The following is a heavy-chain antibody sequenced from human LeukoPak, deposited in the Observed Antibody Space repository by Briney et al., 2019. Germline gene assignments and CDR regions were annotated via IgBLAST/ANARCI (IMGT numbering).Heavy chain of an antibody. Sequence: SVKVSCKASGGTFSSYAISWVRQAPGQGLEWIGRIIPIFGTANYAQKFQGRVTITTDESRSTAYMELSSLRSEDTAVYYCAPTWGGGSRYFDLWGRGTLVTVSS. J-gene: IGHJ2*01. D-gene: IGHD2-15*01. CDR2: IIPIFGTA. CDR3: APTWGGGSRYFDL. V-gene: IGHV1-69*05. CDR1: GGTFSSYA.